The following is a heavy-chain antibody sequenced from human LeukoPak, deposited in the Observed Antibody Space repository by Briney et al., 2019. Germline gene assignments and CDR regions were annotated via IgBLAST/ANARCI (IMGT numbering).Heavy chain of an antibody. CDR2: INSDGSTT. V-gene: IGHV3-74*01. J-gene: IGHJ4*02. CDR3: AKDQELLWFGELSSVLDY. CDR1: GFTFSTYW. Sequence: GGSLRLSCAASGFTFSTYWMHWVRQSPGKGLVWVSRINSDGSTTNYADSVKGRFTISRDNSKNTLYLQMNSLRAEDTAVYYCAKDQELLWFGELSSVLDYWGQGTLVTVSS. D-gene: IGHD3-10*01.